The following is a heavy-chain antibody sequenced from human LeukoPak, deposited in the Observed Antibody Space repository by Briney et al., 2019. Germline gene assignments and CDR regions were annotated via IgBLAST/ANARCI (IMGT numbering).Heavy chain of an antibody. D-gene: IGHD4-17*01. CDR3: AKGSDPDYELSFDI. Sequence: GGSLRLSCAASGFTFSSYGMHWVRQAPGKGLEWVAVIWYDGSNKYYADSVKGRFTISRDNSKNTLYLQMNSLRAEDTAVYYCAKGSDPDYELSFDIWGQGTMVTVSS. V-gene: IGHV3-33*06. CDR2: IWYDGSNK. CDR1: GFTFSSYG. J-gene: IGHJ3*02.